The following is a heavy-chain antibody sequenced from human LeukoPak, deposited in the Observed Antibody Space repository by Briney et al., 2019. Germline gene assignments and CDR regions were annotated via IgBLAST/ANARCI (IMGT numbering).Heavy chain of an antibody. V-gene: IGHV1-18*01. CDR1: GYTFTSYV. J-gene: IGHJ3*02. CDR3: ARDKAVAGTWDAFDI. Sequence: GASVTVSCKGSGYTFTSYVISWVRQAPGQGREWVGWISAYSTYNGNTNYAQKFQGRVTITRDTSASTAYMELSSLRSEDTAVYYCARDKAVAGTWDAFDIWGQGTMVTVSS. CDR2: ISAYSTYNGNT. D-gene: IGHD6-19*01.